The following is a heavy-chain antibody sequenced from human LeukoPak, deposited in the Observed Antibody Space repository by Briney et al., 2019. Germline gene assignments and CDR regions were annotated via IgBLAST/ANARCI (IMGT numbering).Heavy chain of an antibody. D-gene: IGHD4-17*01. J-gene: IGHJ3*02. CDR1: GYSISSSNY. CDR3: ARKATTGPTKAAFDI. V-gene: IGHV4-28*05. Sequence: PSETLSLTCAVSGYSISSSNYWAWIRQPPGKGLEWIGHIYYSGSIYYNPSLKSRVTMSVDTSKNQLSLKLSSVTAVDTAVYYCARKATTGPTKAAFDIWGQGTMVTVSS. CDR2: IYYSGSI.